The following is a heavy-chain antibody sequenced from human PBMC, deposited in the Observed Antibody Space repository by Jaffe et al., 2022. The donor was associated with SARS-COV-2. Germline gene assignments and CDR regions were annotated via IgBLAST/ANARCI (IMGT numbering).Heavy chain of an antibody. Sequence: QVQLVESGGGVVQPGRSLRLSCAASGFTFSSYGMHWVRQAPGKGLEWVAVISYDGSNKYYADSVKGRFTISRDNSKNTLYLQMNSLRAEDTAVYYCAKEAIFGVGYQYDYGMDVWGQGTTVTVSS. CDR2: ISYDGSNK. V-gene: IGHV3-30*18. J-gene: IGHJ6*02. CDR3: AKEAIFGVGYQYDYGMDV. CDR1: GFTFSSYG. D-gene: IGHD3-3*01.